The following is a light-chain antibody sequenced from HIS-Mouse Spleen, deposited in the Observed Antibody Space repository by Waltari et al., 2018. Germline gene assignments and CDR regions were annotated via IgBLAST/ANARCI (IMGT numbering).Light chain of an antibody. J-gene: IGLJ2*01. CDR2: EDS. V-gene: IGLV3-10*01. Sequence: SYELTQPPSVSVSPGQTARITCSGDALPKKYAYWYQQKSGQAPVLVIYEDSKRPSGIPEGCSGSSSGTMATLTISGAQVEDEADYYCYSTDSSGNHRVFGGGTKLTV. CDR3: YSTDSSGNHRV. CDR1: ALPKKY.